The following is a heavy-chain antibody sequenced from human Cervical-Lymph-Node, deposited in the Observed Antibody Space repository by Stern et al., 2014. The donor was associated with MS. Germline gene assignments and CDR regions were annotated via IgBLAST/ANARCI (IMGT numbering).Heavy chain of an antibody. CDR2: INQEGSEK. CDR1: GFTFRSYW. Sequence: EVQLVESGGGLVQPGGSLRLSCEVSGFTFRSYWMSWVRQAPGQGLEWVANINQEGSEKYYVDSVKGRFTISRDNAKNALYLQMNSLRVEDTAVYYCARVQKYTSGWYGLNTGYGMDVWGQGTTVTVSS. D-gene: IGHD6-19*01. CDR3: ARVQKYTSGWYGLNTGYGMDV. V-gene: IGHV3-7*01. J-gene: IGHJ6*02.